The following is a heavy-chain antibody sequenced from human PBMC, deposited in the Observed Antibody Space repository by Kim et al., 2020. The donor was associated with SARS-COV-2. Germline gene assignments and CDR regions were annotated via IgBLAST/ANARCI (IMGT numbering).Heavy chain of an antibody. Sequence: ASVKVSCKASGYTFTSYGISWVRHAPGQGLEWMGWISAYNGNTNYAQKLQGRVTMTTDTSTSTAYMELRSLRSDDTAVYYCARGGLLYGDYEYKVLPYDYWGQGTLVTVSS. D-gene: IGHD4-17*01. V-gene: IGHV1-18*04. CDR1: GYTFTSYG. CDR3: ARGGLLYGDYEYKVLPYDY. J-gene: IGHJ4*02. CDR2: ISAYNGNT.